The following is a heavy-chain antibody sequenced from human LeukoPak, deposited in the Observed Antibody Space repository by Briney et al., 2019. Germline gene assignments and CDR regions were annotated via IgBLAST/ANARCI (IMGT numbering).Heavy chain of an antibody. V-gene: IGHV1-46*01. CDR3: ARAYGSGSYFGRRWFDP. CDR1: GYTFTSYY. Sequence: GASVKVSCKASGYTFTSYYMHWVRQAPGQGLEWMGIINPSGGSTSYAQKFQGRVTMTRDTSTSTVYMELSSLRSEDTAVYYCARAYGSGSYFGRRWFDPWGQGTLVTVSS. CDR2: INPSGGST. J-gene: IGHJ5*02. D-gene: IGHD3-10*01.